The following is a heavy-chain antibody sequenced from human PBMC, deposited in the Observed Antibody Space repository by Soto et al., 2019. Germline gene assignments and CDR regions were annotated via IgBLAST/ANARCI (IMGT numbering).Heavy chain of an antibody. CDR1: GYNFSNYD. J-gene: IGHJ4*01. V-gene: IGHV1-18*01. CDR2: ISGYNGNT. CDR3: ARRSIFGVVSFGDY. Sequence: QVQLVQSAAEVRKPGAAVKVSCKTSGYNFSNYDISWVLQAPGQGPEWMGWISGYNGNTNCAQKFQGRVTMATDTSTSTAYMELRNLIFDDTAVYYCARRSIFGVVSFGDYWGQGTLV. D-gene: IGHD3-3*01.